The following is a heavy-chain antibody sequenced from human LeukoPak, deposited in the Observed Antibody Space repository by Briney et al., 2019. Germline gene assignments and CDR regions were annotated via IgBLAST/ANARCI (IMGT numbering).Heavy chain of an antibody. CDR2: IKQDGSER. J-gene: IGHJ5*02. CDR1: GFTFNRYW. D-gene: IGHD3-16*01. Sequence: GGSLRLSCVASGFTFNRYWMTWVRQAPGKGLEWVASIKQDGSERAYVDSVKGRFTISRDNAENSLFLQMNSLRVEDTAFYYCARDGGTDWYDPWGQGTLVTVSS. V-gene: IGHV3-7*01. CDR3: ARDGGTDWYDP.